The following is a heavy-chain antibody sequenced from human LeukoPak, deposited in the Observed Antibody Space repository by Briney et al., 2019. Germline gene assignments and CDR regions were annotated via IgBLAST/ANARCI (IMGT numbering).Heavy chain of an antibody. CDR3: ARVKKEGIAVAGTSMNFDY. V-gene: IGHV3-74*01. J-gene: IGHJ4*02. D-gene: IGHD6-19*01. CDR1: GFTFSSYW. Sequence: GGSLRLSCAASGFTFSSYWMHWVRQAPGKGLVWVSPINSDGSSTSYADSVKGRFTISRDNAKNTLYLQMSSLRAEDTAVYYCARVKKEGIAVAGTSMNFDYWGQGTLVTVSS. CDR2: INSDGSST.